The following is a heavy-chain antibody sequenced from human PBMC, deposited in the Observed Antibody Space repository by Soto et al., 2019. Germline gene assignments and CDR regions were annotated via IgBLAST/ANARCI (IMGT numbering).Heavy chain of an antibody. J-gene: IGHJ5*02. CDR2: IHYSGRT. V-gene: IGHV4-30-4*01. CDR1: GGSISSGDYH. Sequence: QVQLQESGPGLVKPSQTLSLTCTVSGGSISSGDYHWSWLRQPPGKGLEWIGYIHYSGRTHYNPSLKSRVTISLDTSKNQFALKLSSVTAADTAVYYCARGAGYGTSWYANWFDPWGQGTLVTVSS. D-gene: IGHD6-13*01. CDR3: ARGAGYGTSWYANWFDP.